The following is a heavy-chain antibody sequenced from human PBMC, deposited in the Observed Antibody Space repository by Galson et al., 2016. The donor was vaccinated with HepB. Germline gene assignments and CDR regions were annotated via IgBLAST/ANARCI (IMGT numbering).Heavy chain of an antibody. CDR1: GFTFNSYS. Sequence: SLRLSCAASGFTFNSYSMNWVRQAPGKGLEWVSSISSYSSYIYYADSVRGRVTISRDNAKNSLYLQMNSLRAEDTAVYYCARALGEWLPSDFGMDVWGQGTTVSVSS. J-gene: IGHJ6*02. CDR3: ARALGEWLPSDFGMDV. D-gene: IGHD3-3*01. V-gene: IGHV3-21*01. CDR2: ISSYSSYI.